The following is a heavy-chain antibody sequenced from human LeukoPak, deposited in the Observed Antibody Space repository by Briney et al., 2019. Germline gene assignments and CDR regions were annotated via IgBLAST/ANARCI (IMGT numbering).Heavy chain of an antibody. Sequence: ASVKVSCKASGYTFTSYYMHWVRQAPGPGLEWMGIINPSGGSTSYAQKFQGRVTMTRDTSTGTVYMDLSTPRSEGTHVSKCTRTHIQLWSRGFDYWGQGTLVTVSS. CDR1: GYTFTSYY. D-gene: IGHD5-18*01. J-gene: IGHJ4*02. CDR2: INPSGGST. V-gene: IGHV1-46*03. CDR3: TRTHIQLWSRGFDY.